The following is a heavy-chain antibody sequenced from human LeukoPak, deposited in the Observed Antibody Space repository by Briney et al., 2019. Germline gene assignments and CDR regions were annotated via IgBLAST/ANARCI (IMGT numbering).Heavy chain of an antibody. CDR2: INHSGST. CDR1: GGSFSGFY. V-gene: IGHV4-34*01. J-gene: IGHJ4*02. Sequence: SETLSLTCAVYGGSFSGFYWSWIRQSPGKGLEWIGEINHSGSTNYNPSPKSRVTISVDTSKKQFSLKLSSVTAADTAVYYCARGPPIDYYDSSGYYTNFDYWGQGTLVTVSS. D-gene: IGHD3-22*01. CDR3: ARGPPIDYYDSSGYYTNFDY.